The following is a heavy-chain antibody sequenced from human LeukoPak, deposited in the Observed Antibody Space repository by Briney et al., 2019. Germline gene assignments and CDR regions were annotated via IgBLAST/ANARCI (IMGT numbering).Heavy chain of an antibody. D-gene: IGHD5-18*01. CDR1: GGTFSSYA. CDR2: IIPIFGTA. V-gene: IGHV1-69*05. CDR3: ARDQTGRGYSYGYYAY. Sequence: SVKVSCKASGGTFSSYAISWVRQAPGQGLEWMGRIIPIFGTANYAQKFQGRVTITTDESTSTAYMELSSLRSEDTAVYYCARDQTGRGYSYGYYAYRGQGTLVTVSS. J-gene: IGHJ4*02.